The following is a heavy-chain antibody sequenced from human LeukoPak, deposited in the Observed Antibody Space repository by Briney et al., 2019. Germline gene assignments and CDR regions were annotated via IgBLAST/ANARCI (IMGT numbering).Heavy chain of an antibody. D-gene: IGHD1-26*01. CDR2: ISYDGTNK. CDR3: ARARNGTLKY. CDR1: GFTFSHYA. J-gene: IGHJ4*02. Sequence: GRSLRLSCAASGFTFSHYAMHWVRQAPDKGLEWAAVISYDGTNKYYADSVKGRFTISRDNSKNTLYLQMNSLRAEDTAVYYCARARNGTLKYWGQGTLGTVSS. V-gene: IGHV3-30*01.